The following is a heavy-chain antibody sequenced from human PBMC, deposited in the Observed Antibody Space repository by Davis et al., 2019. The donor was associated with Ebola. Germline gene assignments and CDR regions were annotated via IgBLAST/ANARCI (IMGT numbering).Heavy chain of an antibody. Sequence: GESLKISCAASGFTFSSYWMSWVRQASGKGLEWVGRIRSKANSYATAYAASVKGRFTISRDDSKNTAYLQMNSLKTEDTAVYYCTPTSTRYGMDVWGQGTTVTVSS. J-gene: IGHJ6*02. CDR1: GFTFSSYW. D-gene: IGHD2-2*01. CDR2: IRSKANSYAT. V-gene: IGHV3-73*01. CDR3: TPTSTRYGMDV.